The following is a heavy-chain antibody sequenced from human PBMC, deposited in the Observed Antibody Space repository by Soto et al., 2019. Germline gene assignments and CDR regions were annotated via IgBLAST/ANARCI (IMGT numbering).Heavy chain of an antibody. CDR1: GFTFSSYW. J-gene: IGHJ4*02. Sequence: GGSLRLSCAASGFTFSSYWMSWVRQAPGKGLEWVANIKQDGSEKYYVDSVKGRFTISRDNAKNSLYLQMNSLRAEDTAVYYCARGRLSGGSCYFDYWGQGTLVTVSS. D-gene: IGHD2-15*01. CDR2: IKQDGSEK. CDR3: ARGRLSGGSCYFDY. V-gene: IGHV3-7*01.